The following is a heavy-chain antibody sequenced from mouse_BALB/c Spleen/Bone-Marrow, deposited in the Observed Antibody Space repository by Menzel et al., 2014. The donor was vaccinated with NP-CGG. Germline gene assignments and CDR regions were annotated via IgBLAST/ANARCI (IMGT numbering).Heavy chain of an antibody. V-gene: IGHV5-9-3*01. CDR3: SRLRMITTYFDV. D-gene: IGHD2-4*01. Sequence: EVQLVGSGGGLAKPGGSLQLSCAASGFTFSTYAMSWVRQTPEKRLEWVATISSSGSYTYYPDSVKGRFTISRDNAKNTLYLQMSSLRSEDTAMFYCSRLRMITTYFDVWGAGTTVTVSS. J-gene: IGHJ1*01. CDR1: GFTFSTYA. CDR2: ISSSGSYT.